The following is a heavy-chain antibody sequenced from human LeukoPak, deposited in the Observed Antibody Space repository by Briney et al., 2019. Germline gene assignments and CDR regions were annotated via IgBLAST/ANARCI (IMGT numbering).Heavy chain of an antibody. CDR2: VYYDGST. Sequence: PSQTLSLTCTVSGDSFSSANYYWTCVRQPPGKGLEWIGYVYYDGSTYYHPSLQSRLAISVDTSKNQFSLKLSSVTAADTAVYYCARDLSSIVGALGLRFDPWGQGTLVTVSS. D-gene: IGHD1-26*01. CDR1: GDSFSSANYY. CDR3: ARDLSSIVGALGLRFDP. V-gene: IGHV4-30-4*08. J-gene: IGHJ5*02.